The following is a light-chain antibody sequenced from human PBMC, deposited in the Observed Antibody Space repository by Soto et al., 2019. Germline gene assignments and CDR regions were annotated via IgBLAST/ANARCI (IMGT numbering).Light chain of an antibody. CDR3: SLYTGSSTVV. J-gene: IGLJ2*01. CDR2: EVT. CDR1: SSDVGGYNY. Sequence: QSALTQPASVSGSPGQSITISCTGTSSDVGGYNYVSWYQQHPGKAPKLMIYEVTNRPSGVSNRFSGSKSGNTASLTISGLQSEDETHYYCSLYTGSSTVVFGGGTKLAVL. V-gene: IGLV2-14*01.